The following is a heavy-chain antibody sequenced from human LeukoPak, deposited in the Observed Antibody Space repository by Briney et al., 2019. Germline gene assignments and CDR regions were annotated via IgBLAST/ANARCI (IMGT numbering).Heavy chain of an antibody. CDR2: IYTSEST. J-gene: IGHJ5*02. D-gene: IGHD3-22*01. CDR1: GGSISSYY. Sequence: SETLSLTCTVSGGSISSYYWRWIRQPAGKGLEWIGRIYTSESTNYNPSLKSRVTMSVDTSKNQFSLKLSSVTAADTAVYYCARDGHYYDSSAPTFGNWFDPWGQGTLVTVSS. CDR3: ARDGHYYDSSAPTFGNWFDP. V-gene: IGHV4-4*07.